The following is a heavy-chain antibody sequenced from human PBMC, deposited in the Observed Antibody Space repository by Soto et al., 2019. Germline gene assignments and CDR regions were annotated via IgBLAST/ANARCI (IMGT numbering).Heavy chain of an antibody. D-gene: IGHD1-26*01. CDR2: IDARSNYI. CDR3: VRQNETAGATSASEY. V-gene: IGHV3-21*06. CDR1: GFRFNSYS. Sequence: GGSLRLSCEASGFRFNSYSMNWVRQAPQKGLEWVSLIDARSNYIYYADSMKGRFTISRDNARNSLYLQMDSLRVEDTAVYYCVRQNETAGATSASEYWGQGTPVTVSS. J-gene: IGHJ4*02.